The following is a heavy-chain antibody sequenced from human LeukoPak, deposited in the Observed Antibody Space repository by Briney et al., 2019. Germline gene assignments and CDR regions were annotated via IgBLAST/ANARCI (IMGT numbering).Heavy chain of an antibody. V-gene: IGHV6-1*01. Sequence: SQTLSLTCAISGDSVSSSTPAWNWIRQSPSRGLEWLGRTYYRSKWYNDYAVSVRSRITINPDTAKNQFSLQLNSVTPEDTAVYYCARQQRGAFDYWGQGTLVTVSS. CDR1: GDSVSSSTPA. D-gene: IGHD6-13*01. CDR2: TYYRSKWYN. CDR3: ARQQRGAFDY. J-gene: IGHJ4*02.